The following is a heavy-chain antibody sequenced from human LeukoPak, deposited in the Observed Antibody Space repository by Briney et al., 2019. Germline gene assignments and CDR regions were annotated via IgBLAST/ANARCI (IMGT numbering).Heavy chain of an antibody. J-gene: IGHJ4*02. CDR3: ASGRFWSGYYSPLDY. Sequence: PSETLSLTCTVSGGSISSDYWSWVRQPPGKGLQWIGYIDYSGSTNYNPSLKSRVTISVDTSKNQFSLKLSSVTAADTAVYYCASGRFWSGYYSPLDYWGQGTLVTVSS. CDR2: IDYSGST. CDR1: GGSISSDY. D-gene: IGHD3-3*01. V-gene: IGHV4-59*12.